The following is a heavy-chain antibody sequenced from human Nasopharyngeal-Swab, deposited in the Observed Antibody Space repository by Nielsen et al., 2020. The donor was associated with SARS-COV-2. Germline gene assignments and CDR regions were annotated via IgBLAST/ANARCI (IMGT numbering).Heavy chain of an antibody. Sequence: GESLKISCAASGFTFSSYGMHWVRQAPGKGLEWVAVISYDGSNKYYADSVKGRFTISRDNSKNTLYLQMNGLRAEDTAIYYCSKNEYFCFDFWGQGALVTVSS. CDR3: SKNEYFCFDF. CDR1: GFTFSSYG. V-gene: IGHV3-33*05. D-gene: IGHD2/OR15-2a*01. J-gene: IGHJ4*02. CDR2: ISYDGSNK.